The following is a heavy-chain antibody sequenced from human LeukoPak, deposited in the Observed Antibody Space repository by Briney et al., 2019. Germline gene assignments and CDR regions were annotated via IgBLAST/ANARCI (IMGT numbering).Heavy chain of an antibody. Sequence: PGGSLRLSCAASGSTFSSYEMNWVRQAPGKGLEWVSSISSSSSYIYYADSVKGRFTISRDNSKNTLYLQMNSLRAEDTAVYYWARGPSGYHNTGGQGTLVTVSS. D-gene: IGHD5-12*01. V-gene: IGHV3-21*01. J-gene: IGHJ4*02. CDR2: ISSSSSYI. CDR3: ARGPSGYHNT. CDR1: GSTFSSYE.